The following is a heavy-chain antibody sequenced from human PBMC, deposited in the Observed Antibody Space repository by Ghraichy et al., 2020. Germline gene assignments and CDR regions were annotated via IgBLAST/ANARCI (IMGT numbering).Heavy chain of an antibody. CDR2: INHSGST. CDR3: ASGGFLWYNWFDP. J-gene: IGHJ5*02. V-gene: IGHV4-34*01. CDR1: GGSFSGYY. Sequence: SETLSLTCAVYGGSFSGYYWSWIRQPPGKGLEWIGEINHSGSTNYNPSLKSRVTISVDTSKNQFSLKLSSVTAADTAVYYCASGGFLWYNWFDPWGQGTLVTVSS. D-gene: IGHD2-21*01.